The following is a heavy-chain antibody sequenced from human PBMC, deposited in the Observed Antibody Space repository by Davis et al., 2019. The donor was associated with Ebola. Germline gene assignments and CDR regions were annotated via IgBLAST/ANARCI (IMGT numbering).Heavy chain of an antibody. CDR2: IKEDGTVA. CDR1: GVTFNNYW. V-gene: IGHV3-7*01. CDR3: ASWAGGDCRAYNCPLDY. D-gene: IGHD3-16*01. Sequence: PGGSLRLSCVVSGVTFNNYWMTWVRQTPGKGLELVANIKEDGTVAYYVASVRGRFTISRDNAQNSLYLQMNSLRVEDTGVYYCASWAGGDCRAYNCPLDYWGQGTLVTVSS. J-gene: IGHJ4*02.